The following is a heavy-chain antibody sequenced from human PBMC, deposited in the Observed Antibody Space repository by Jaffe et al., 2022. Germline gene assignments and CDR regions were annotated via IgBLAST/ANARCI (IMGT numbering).Heavy chain of an antibody. CDR2: IRYDGSNK. CDR1: GFTFSSSG. CDR3: AKEGGHTSSWMAFDI. V-gene: IGHV3-30*02. J-gene: IGHJ3*02. D-gene: IGHD6-13*01. Sequence: QEQLVESGGGVVQPGRSLRLSCAASGFTFSSSGMHWVRQAPGKGLEWVTYIRYDGSNKYYADSVQGRFIVSRDNAKNTVYLQMNSLRPEDTAIYYCAKEGGHTSSWMAFDIWGQGTMVTVSS.